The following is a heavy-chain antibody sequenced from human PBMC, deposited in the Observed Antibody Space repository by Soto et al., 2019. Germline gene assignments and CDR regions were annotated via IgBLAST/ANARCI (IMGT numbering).Heavy chain of an antibody. CDR1: GLTFNNAW. Sequence: GSLRLSCVASGLTFNNAWMNWVRQAPGKGLEWVGLIRSKSDGGTTDYAAPVKGRFTISRDDSKNMVDLQMSSLKTEDTAIYYCTTYSGAAFEYWGQGAPVTVPS. D-gene: IGHD1-26*01. V-gene: IGHV3-15*01. J-gene: IGHJ4*02. CDR2: IRSKSDGGTT. CDR3: TTYSGAAFEY.